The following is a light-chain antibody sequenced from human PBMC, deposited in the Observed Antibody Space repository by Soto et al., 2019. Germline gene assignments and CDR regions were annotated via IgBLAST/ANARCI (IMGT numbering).Light chain of an antibody. Sequence: DIQMTQSPSILSASVGDRVTITCRASQGISIWLAWYQQKPGKAPKVLIWNASTLQRGVPSRFSGSGSGTEFTLTISSLQPDDFATYYCQQYNDYSTWTFGQGTTVEIK. CDR1: QGISIW. V-gene: IGKV1-5*01. J-gene: IGKJ1*01. CDR3: QQYNDYSTWT. CDR2: NAS.